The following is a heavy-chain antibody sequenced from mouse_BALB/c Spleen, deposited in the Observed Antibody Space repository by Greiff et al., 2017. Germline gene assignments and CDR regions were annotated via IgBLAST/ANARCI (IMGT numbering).Heavy chain of an antibody. D-gene: IGHD2-14*01. V-gene: IGHV2-6-4*01. CDR2: IGGGGST. J-gene: IGHJ1*01. CDR1: GFSLSSYS. Sequence: QVQLKQSGPGLVAPSQSLSITCTVSGFSLSSYSVHWVRQPPGKGLEWLGMIGGGGSTNYNSALKSRLSISKDNSKSQVFLKMNSLQTDDTAMYYCARQVRKDFDVWGAGTTVTVSS. CDR3: ARQVRKDFDV.